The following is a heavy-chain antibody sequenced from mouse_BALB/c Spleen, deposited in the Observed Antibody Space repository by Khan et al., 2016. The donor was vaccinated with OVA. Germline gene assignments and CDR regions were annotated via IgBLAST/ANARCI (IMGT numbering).Heavy chain of an antibody. V-gene: IGHV5-6*01. CDR3: TRLAYYYDSEGFAY. J-gene: IGHJ3*01. CDR1: GFTFSTYG. CDR2: VSTGGGYT. D-gene: IGHD1-1*01. Sequence: EVELVESGGDLVKPGGSLKLSCAASGFTFSTYGMSWVRRTPDKRLEWVATVSTGGGYTYYPDSVKGRFTISRDNAQNTLYLQMSGLKSEDTAMFYCTRLAYYYDSEGFAYWGQGTLVTVSA.